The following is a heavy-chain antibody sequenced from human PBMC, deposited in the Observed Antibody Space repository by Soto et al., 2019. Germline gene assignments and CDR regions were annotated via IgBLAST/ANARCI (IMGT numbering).Heavy chain of an antibody. J-gene: IGHJ4*02. CDR1: GFNFNSYG. CDR3: AKDITAVLEEVSWQAH. V-gene: IGHV3-30*18. CDR2: ISYDGSNQ. Sequence: QVQLVESGGGVVQAGRSLRLSCVASGFNFNSYGMHWVRQAPGKGLEWVAVISYDGSNQYYADSVKGRFTISRDNSKNTLYLQVNSLRAEDTALYYCAKDITAVLEEVSWQAHWGQGTLVTVAS. D-gene: IGHD3-10*01.